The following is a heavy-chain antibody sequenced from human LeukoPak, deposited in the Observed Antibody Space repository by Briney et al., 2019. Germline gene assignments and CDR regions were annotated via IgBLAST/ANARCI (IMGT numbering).Heavy chain of an antibody. CDR1: GFTFSSYS. J-gene: IGHJ5*02. CDR3: ARDSLGGFDP. V-gene: IGHV3-21*01. Sequence: GDLRLSCAASGFTFSSYSMNWVRQAPGKGLEWVSSISSSSRYIYYADSVKGRFTISRDNAKNSLYLQMNSLRAEDTAVYYCARDSLGGFDPWGQGTLVTVSS. D-gene: IGHD3-10*01. CDR2: ISSSSRYI.